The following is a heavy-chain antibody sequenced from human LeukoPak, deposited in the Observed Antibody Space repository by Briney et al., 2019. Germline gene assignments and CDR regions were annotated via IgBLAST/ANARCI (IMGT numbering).Heavy chain of an antibody. CDR3: ARDERHYDSSGYYSKLFDY. V-gene: IGHV3-48*03. J-gene: IGHJ4*02. Sequence: GGSLRLSWAASGFTFSSYEMNWVRQAPGKGLEWVSYISSSGSTIYYADSVKGRFTISRDNAKNSLYLQMNSLRAEDTAVYYCARDERHYDSSGYYSKLFDYWGQGTLVTVSS. CDR1: GFTFSSYE. D-gene: IGHD3-22*01. CDR2: ISSSGSTI.